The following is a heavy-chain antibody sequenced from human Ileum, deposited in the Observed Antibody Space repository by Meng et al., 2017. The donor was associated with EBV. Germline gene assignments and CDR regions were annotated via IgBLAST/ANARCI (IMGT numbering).Heavy chain of an antibody. D-gene: IGHD3-9*01. Sequence: QVPWQEPAPRLVKPSGTLSLTCAVSGGSVISNNWWSWVRQPPGKGLEWIGEIFHIGSTNNSPSLKSRVTISVDNSKNQFSLSLTSVTAADTAIYYCAKVSLTGTFYDHWGQGILVTVSS. CDR2: IFHIGST. V-gene: IGHV4-4*02. CDR1: GGSVISNNW. CDR3: AKVSLTGTFYDH. J-gene: IGHJ4*02.